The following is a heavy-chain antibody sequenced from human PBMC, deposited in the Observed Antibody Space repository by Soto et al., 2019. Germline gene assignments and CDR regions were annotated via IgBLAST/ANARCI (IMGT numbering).Heavy chain of an antibody. Sequence: QVQLQESGPGLVKPSQTLSLTCAISGDSVSSNSAAWNWIRQSPSRGLEWLGRTYYRSRWHNDYAVTVRSQITVNADTSKSQFSLQLTSVTHEDTPVYYCAGTTSYQWYYMDVWGNGTTVTVSS. V-gene: IGHV6-1*01. D-gene: IGHD1-7*01. J-gene: IGHJ6*03. CDR1: GDSVSSNSAA. CDR3: AGTTSYQWYYMDV. CDR2: TYYRSRWHN.